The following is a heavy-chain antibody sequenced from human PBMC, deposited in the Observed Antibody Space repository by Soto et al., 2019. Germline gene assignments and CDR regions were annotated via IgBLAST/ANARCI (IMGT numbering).Heavy chain of an antibody. CDR3: AKGGRQWLVTSDFNY. J-gene: IGHJ4*02. D-gene: IGHD6-19*01. Sequence: VQLVESGGGVVQPGRSLRLSCAASGFTFSEYAMHWVRQAPGKGLEWVAVVSHDGGNTHYADSVKGRFTISRDSSKNTVSLEMTSRRAEDTAVYYCAKGGRQWLVTSDFNYWGQGALVTVSS. V-gene: IGHV3-30*18. CDR1: GFTFSEYA. CDR2: VSHDGGNT.